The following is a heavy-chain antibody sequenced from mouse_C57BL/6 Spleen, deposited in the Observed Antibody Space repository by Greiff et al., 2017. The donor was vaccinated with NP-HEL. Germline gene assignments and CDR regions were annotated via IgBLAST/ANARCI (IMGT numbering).Heavy chain of an antibody. CDR2: IRNKANGYTT. CDR3: ARSLTGIGYAMDY. Sequence: EVQGVESGGGLVQPGGSLSLSCAASGFTFTDYYMSWVRQPPGKALEWLGFIRNKANGYTTEYSASVKGRFTISRDNSQSILYLQMNALRAEDSATYYCARSLTGIGYAMDYWGQGTSVTVSS. D-gene: IGHD4-1*01. V-gene: IGHV7-3*01. J-gene: IGHJ4*01. CDR1: GFTFTDYY.